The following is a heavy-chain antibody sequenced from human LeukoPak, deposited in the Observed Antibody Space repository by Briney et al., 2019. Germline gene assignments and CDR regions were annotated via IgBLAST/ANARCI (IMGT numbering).Heavy chain of an antibody. CDR3: ARGDRYSSSWYCDY. J-gene: IGHJ4*02. Sequence: ASVNASWKLSAYSLTIIATSCVRQAPGQGREWMGWISAYIGNTNYAQKLQGRVTLTTDTSTSTAYMELRSLRSDDTAVYYCARGDRYSSSWYCDYWGQGTLVTVSS. CDR1: AYSLTIIA. D-gene: IGHD6-13*01. CDR2: ISAYIGNT. V-gene: IGHV1-18*01.